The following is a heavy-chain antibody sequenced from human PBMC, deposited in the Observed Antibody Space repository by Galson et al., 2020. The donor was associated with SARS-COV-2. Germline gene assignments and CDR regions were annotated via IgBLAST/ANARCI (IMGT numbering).Heavy chain of an antibody. D-gene: IGHD2-15*01. Sequence: SETLSLTCAVYGGSFSGYYWSWIRQPPGKGLEWIGEINSSGSTNYNPSLKSRVTISVDTSKNHFSLKLSSVTAADTAVYYCAGEENFFLVVTERRVCYVDYWGRGTLATVSS. J-gene: IGHJ4*02. V-gene: IGHV4-34*01. CDR3: AGEENFFLVVTERRVCYVDY. CDR1: GGSFSGYY. CDR2: INSSGST.